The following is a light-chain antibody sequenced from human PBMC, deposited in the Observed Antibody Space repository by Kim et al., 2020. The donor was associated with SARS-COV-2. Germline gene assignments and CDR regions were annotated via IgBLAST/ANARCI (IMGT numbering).Light chain of an antibody. CDR3: CSYASLSSYV. CDR1: TGDVGRYNL. Sequence: GQSFNISCTGTTGDVGRYNLVSWYQQHPGKVPKVVIYEVSEGPSGVSNRFSGSKSGTTAFLTISGLQAEDEAEYFCCSYASLSSYVFGTGTKVTVL. CDR2: EVS. J-gene: IGLJ1*01. V-gene: IGLV2-23*02.